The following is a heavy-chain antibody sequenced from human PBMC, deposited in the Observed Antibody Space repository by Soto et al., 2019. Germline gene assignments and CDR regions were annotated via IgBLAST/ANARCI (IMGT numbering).Heavy chain of an antibody. V-gene: IGHV3-23*01. D-gene: IGHD2-2*01. Sequence: PGGSLRLSCAASGFTFSSYAMSWVRQAPGKGLEWVSAISGSGGSTYYADSVKGRFTISRDNSKNTLYLQMNSLRAEDTAVYYCARDGFNYCSSTSCYSPLYYYYGMDVWGQGTTVTVSS. CDR1: GFTFSSYA. CDR2: ISGSGGST. CDR3: ARDGFNYCSSTSCYSPLYYYYGMDV. J-gene: IGHJ6*02.